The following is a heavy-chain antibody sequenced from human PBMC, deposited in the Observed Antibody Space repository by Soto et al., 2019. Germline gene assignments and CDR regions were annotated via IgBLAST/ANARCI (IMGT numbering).Heavy chain of an antibody. J-gene: IGHJ4*02. D-gene: IGHD3-3*01. CDR3: SRLEGG. V-gene: IGHV3-72*01. CDR2: SRNKAKSYTT. CDR1: GFTFTDHY. Sequence: EEQLVESGGGLVQPGGSLTLSCAASGFTFTDHYMEWVRQAPGKGLEWVARSRNKAKSYTTDYAASVKGRFTISRDLSKNSLYLQMNSLKTEGPAVYYCSRLEGGWGQGTLVTVSS.